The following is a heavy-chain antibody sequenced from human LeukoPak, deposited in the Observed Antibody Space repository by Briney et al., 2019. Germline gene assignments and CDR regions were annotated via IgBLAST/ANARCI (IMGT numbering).Heavy chain of an antibody. Sequence: GSLRLSCAASGFTFSSYSMNWVRQAPGKGLEWVSYISSGSSTIYYADSVKGRFTISRDNAKNSLYLQMNSLRDEDTAVYYCARDGFRYCSSTSCPNWFDPWGQGTLVTVSS. CDR1: GFTFSSYS. CDR2: ISSGSSTI. CDR3: ARDGFRYCSSTSCPNWFDP. D-gene: IGHD2-2*01. J-gene: IGHJ5*02. V-gene: IGHV3-48*02.